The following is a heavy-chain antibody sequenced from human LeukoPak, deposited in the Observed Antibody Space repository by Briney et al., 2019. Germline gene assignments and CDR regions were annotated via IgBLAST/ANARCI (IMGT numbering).Heavy chain of an antibody. CDR2: IYHSGST. CDR3: ARRIQGWLQLPRPDDAFDI. V-gene: IGHV4-30-2*01. Sequence: PSETLSLTCAVSGGSISSGGYSWSWLRQPPGKGLEWIGYIYHSGSTYYNPSLKSRVTISVDRSKNQFSLKLSSVTAADTAVYYCARRIQGWLQLPRPDDAFDIWGQGTMVTVSS. D-gene: IGHD5-24*01. J-gene: IGHJ3*02. CDR1: GGSISSGGYS.